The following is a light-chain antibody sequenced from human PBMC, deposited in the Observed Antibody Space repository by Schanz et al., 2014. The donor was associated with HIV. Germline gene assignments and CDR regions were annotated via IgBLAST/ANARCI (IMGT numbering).Light chain of an antibody. J-gene: IGKJ4*01. Sequence: EIVLTQSPGTLSLSPGERATLSCRASQTVTSDFLAWYQQTPGQAPRLLIYGASSRATGIPDRFSGSGSGTDFTLTISRLEPEDFAVYYCQQYGSSPTFGGGTKVEIK. CDR3: QQYGSSPT. CDR2: GAS. V-gene: IGKV3-20*01. CDR1: QTVTSDF.